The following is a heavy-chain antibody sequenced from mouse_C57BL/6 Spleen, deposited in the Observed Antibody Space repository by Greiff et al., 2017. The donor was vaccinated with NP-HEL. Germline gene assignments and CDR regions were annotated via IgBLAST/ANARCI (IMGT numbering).Heavy chain of an antibody. V-gene: IGHV5-16*01. CDR2: INYDGSST. J-gene: IGHJ2*01. CDR3: AREITPALFDY. CDR1: GFTFSDYY. D-gene: IGHD1-2*01. Sequence: EVMLVESEGGLVQPGSSMKLSCTASGFTFSDYYMAWVRQVPEKGLEWVANINYDGSSTYYLDSLKSRFIISRDNAKNILYLQMSSLKSEDTATYYCAREITPALFDYWGQGTTLTVSS.